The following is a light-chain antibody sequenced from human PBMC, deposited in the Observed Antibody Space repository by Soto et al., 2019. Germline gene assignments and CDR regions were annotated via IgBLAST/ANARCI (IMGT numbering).Light chain of an antibody. CDR2: GAS. V-gene: IGKV3-20*01. Sequence: EIVLTQSPGTLSLSPGERATLSCRASQSVGDNLLAWYHQSPGQAPRLLIYGASSRATGIPDRFSGSGSGTDFTLTIDRLEPEDFALYFCHHYRSAPWTFGQGTEVEIK. J-gene: IGKJ1*01. CDR1: QSVGDNL. CDR3: HHYRSAPWT.